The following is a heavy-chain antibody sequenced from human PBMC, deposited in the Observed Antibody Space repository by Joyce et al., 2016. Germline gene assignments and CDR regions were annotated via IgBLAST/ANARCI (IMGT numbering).Heavy chain of an antibody. CDR3: AKGTDSGHYYLGHHFDY. V-gene: IGHV3-9*01. D-gene: IGHD3-22*01. CDR2: SSCNSGHM. CDR1: GFKFADYA. J-gene: IGHJ4*02. Sequence: EVHLVESGGGLVQPDRSLRLSCAASGFKFADYAMHWFRQPPGKGLEWVESSSCNSGHMDYMDSVSGRFSISRDNAKNSLDLQIHSLRPEDTALYFCAKGTDSGHYYLGHHFDYWGQGTRVTVSS.